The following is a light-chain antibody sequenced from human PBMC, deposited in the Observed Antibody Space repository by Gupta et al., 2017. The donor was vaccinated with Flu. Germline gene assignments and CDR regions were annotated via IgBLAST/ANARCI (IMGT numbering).Light chain of an antibody. J-gene: IGLJ3*02. CDR3: STWGADGWV. Sequence: QSVLTQPPSTSATPGQTVTTSCSGTFAGIGSSYVYWYYQFPGTAPRLLIYKSNHRPPGAPDRFSSSTSGNSAALAIMGRRAEDEDDYYWSTWGADGWVFGGGTRLAVL. CDR2: KSN. CDR1: FAGIGSSY. V-gene: IGLV1-47*01.